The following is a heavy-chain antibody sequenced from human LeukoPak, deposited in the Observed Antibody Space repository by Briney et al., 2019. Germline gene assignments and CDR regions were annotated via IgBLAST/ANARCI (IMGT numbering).Heavy chain of an antibody. CDR2: IYHSGST. D-gene: IGHD6-6*01. CDR3: ARRVSSSSGPPFDY. V-gene: IGHV4-38-2*01. CDR1: GYSISSGYY. Sequence: SETLSLTCAVSGYSISSGYYWGWIRQPPGEGLEWIGSIYHSGSTYYNPSLKSRVTISVDTSKNQFSLKLSSVTAADTAVYYCARRVSSSSGPPFDYWGQGTLVTVSS. J-gene: IGHJ4*02.